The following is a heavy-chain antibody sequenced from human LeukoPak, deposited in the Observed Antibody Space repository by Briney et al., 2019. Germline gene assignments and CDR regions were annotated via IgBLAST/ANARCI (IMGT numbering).Heavy chain of an antibody. Sequence: SETLSLTCTVSGGSISSYYWSWIRQPAGKGLEWIGRIYTSGSTNYNPSLKSRVTVSVDTSKNQFSLKLSSVTAADTAVYYCARDWELLPEGYYYYMDVWGKGTTVTVSS. CDR2: IYTSGST. CDR1: GGSISSYY. V-gene: IGHV4-4*07. D-gene: IGHD1-26*01. J-gene: IGHJ6*03. CDR3: ARDWELLPEGYYYYMDV.